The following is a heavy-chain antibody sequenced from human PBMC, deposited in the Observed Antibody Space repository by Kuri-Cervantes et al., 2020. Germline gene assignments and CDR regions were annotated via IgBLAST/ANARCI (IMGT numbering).Heavy chain of an antibody. CDR3: AKDTRYNWNYKKAYYMDV. V-gene: IGHV3-74*01. CDR1: GFTFSSHW. D-gene: IGHD1-7*01. Sequence: GESLKISCAASGFTFSSHWMHWVRQAPGKGLVWVSRINTDGSTTTYADSVKGRFTISRDNAKNSLYLQMNSLRAEDTALYYCAKDTRYNWNYKKAYYMDVWGKGTTVTVSS. J-gene: IGHJ6*03. CDR2: INTDGSTT.